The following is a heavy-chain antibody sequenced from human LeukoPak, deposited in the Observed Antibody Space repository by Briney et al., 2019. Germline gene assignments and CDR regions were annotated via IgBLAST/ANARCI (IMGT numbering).Heavy chain of an antibody. CDR3: ARETCSGGSCYSWYRTNPYGMDV. J-gene: IGHJ6*02. D-gene: IGHD2-15*01. CDR1: RYTLTGYY. CDR2: INPISGCT. Sequence: GSLRASCKPSRYTLTGYYMHWVRQAPGQSLECIAWINPISGCTNYAQKFQGRVTMTRDTSISTAYMELSRLRSDDTAVYYCARETCSGGSCYSWYRTNPYGMDVWGQGTTVTVSS. V-gene: IGHV1-2*02.